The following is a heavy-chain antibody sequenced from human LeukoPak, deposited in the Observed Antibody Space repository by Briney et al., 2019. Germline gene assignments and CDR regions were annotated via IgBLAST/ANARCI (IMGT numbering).Heavy chain of an antibody. Sequence: SETLSLTCTVSGGSISSSSYYWSWIRQPPGKGLAWIGYIYYSGSTYYNPSLRSRVSISVDTSKNQFSLKMSSVTAADTAVYFCARDLVPGGYCTTGVCRSGILTWGQGTLVTVSS. V-gene: IGHV4-30-4*08. CDR1: GGSISSSSYY. D-gene: IGHD2-8*01. CDR2: IYYSGST. J-gene: IGHJ5*02. CDR3: ARDLVPGGYCTTGVCRSGILT.